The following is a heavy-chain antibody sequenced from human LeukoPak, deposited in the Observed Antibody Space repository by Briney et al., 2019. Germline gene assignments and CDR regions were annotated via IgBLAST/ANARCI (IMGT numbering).Heavy chain of an antibody. D-gene: IGHD3-16*02. Sequence: SETLSLTCTVSGGSISSYYWSWIRQPPGKGLEWIGYIFYSGSTNYNLSLKSRVTISVDTSKNQFSLKLTSVTAADTAVYYCARGPDAYDYVWGSYPVRFDYWGQGTLVTVSS. CDR1: GGSISSYY. V-gene: IGHV4-59*01. J-gene: IGHJ4*02. CDR2: IFYSGST. CDR3: ARGPDAYDYVWGSYPVRFDY.